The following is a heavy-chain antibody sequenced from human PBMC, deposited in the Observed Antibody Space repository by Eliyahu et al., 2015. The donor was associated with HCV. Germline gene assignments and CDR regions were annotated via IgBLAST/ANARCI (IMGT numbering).Heavy chain of an antibody. Sequence: EVKKPGSSVKVSCKASGGTFSSYAISWVRQAPGQGLEWMGRIIPILGIANYAQKFQGRVTITAHKSTSTAYMELSSLRSEDTAVYYCAGPLYTEGDAFDIWGQGTMVTVSS. CDR2: IIPILGIA. CDR3: AGPLYTEGDAFDI. V-gene: IGHV1-69*04. D-gene: IGHD2-2*02. CDR1: GGTFSSYA. J-gene: IGHJ3*02.